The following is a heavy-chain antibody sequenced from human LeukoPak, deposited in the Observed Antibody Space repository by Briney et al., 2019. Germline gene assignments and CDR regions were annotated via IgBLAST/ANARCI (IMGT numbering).Heavy chain of an antibody. CDR3: ASPYYPSKPGNVDY. D-gene: IGHD1-14*01. CDR1: GGSISSSSYY. V-gene: IGHV4-39*07. Sequence: SAPLSLPCTVSGGSISSSSYYWGWIRRPPGKGLEWIGSIYYSGSTNYNPSPKSLVTISVDTSKNQFSLKLSSVTAADTAVYDCASPYYPSKPGNVDYWGQGTLVTVSS. J-gene: IGHJ4*02. CDR2: IYYSGST.